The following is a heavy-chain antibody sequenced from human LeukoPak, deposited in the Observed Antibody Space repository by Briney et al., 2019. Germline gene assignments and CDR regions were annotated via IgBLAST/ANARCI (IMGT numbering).Heavy chain of an antibody. Sequence: GGSLRLSCAASGFTVSSNYMNWVRQAPGKGLEWVSVIYSGGSTYYADSVKGRFTISRDNSQNTLFLQMNSLRTEDTAVYYCASGGNSVFDYWGQGTLVTVSS. CDR1: GFTVSSNY. V-gene: IGHV3-53*01. CDR2: IYSGGST. CDR3: ASGGNSVFDY. J-gene: IGHJ4*02. D-gene: IGHD4-23*01.